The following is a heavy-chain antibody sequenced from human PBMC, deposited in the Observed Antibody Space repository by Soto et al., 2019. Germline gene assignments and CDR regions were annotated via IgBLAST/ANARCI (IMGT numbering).Heavy chain of an antibody. CDR3: ARGGGSDSFDY. D-gene: IGHD1-26*01. CDR1: GASITYGGYS. J-gene: IGHJ4*02. Sequence: PSETLSLTCTVSGASITYGGYSWSWIRQTPGKGLEWIGYINHLETTFYNPSFESRLSLSIDRAKNQFSLNLNSMSAADRAVYFCARGGGSDSFDYWGQGILGTVSS. CDR2: INHLETT. V-gene: IGHV4-30-2*01.